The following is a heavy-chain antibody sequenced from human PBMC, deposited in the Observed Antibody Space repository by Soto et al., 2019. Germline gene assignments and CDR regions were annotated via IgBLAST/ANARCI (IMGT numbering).Heavy chain of an antibody. CDR3: AKAALTYSNYNWFDP. D-gene: IGHD4-4*01. CDR1: GFTFSSYA. Sequence: GGSLRLSCADSGFTFSSYAMSWVRQAPGKGLEWVSAISSIGGSTYYADSVKGRFTISRDNSKNTLYLQMNSLRAEDTAVYYCAKAALTYSNYNWFDPWGQGTLVTVSS. V-gene: IGHV3-23*01. CDR2: ISSIGGST. J-gene: IGHJ5*02.